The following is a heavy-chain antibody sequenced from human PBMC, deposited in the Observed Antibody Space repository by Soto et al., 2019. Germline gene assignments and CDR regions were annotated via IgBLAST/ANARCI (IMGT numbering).Heavy chain of an antibody. CDR3: TRDASRDISALGWFDP. J-gene: IGHJ5*02. V-gene: IGHV3-21*01. CDR2: ISSNSAYI. D-gene: IGHD1-26*01. CDR1: GFTFRSFT. Sequence: GGSLRLSCAASGFTFRSFTMNWVRQAPGKGLEWVSTISSNSAYIYYTDALRGRFTISRDNAKNSLHLQMNSLRAEDTAVYYCTRDASRDISALGWFDPWGPGHLFTVS.